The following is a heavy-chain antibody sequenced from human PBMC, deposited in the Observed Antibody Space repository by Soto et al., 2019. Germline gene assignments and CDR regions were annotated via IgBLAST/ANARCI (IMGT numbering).Heavy chain of an antibody. D-gene: IGHD3-22*01. CDR3: ARGYYDSSGYYYGGVDY. V-gene: IGHV3-33*01. J-gene: IGHJ4*02. CDR1: GFTFSSYG. CDR2: IWYDGSNK. Sequence: GGSLRLSCAASGFTFSSYGMHWVRQAPGKGLEWVAVIWYDGSNKYYADSVKGRFTISRDNSKNTLYLQMNSLRAEDTAVYYCARGYYDSSGYYYGGVDYWGQGTLVTVSS.